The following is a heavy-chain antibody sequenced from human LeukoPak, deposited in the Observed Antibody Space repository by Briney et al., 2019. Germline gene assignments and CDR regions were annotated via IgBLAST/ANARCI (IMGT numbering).Heavy chain of an antibody. CDR3: ARLFLTMVRGGGNYYYGMDV. CDR2: INHSGST. D-gene: IGHD3-10*01. Sequence: SETLSLTCAVYGGSFSGYYWSWIRQPPGKGLEWIGEINHSGSTNYNPSLKGRVTISVDTSKNQFSLKLSSVTAADTAVYYCARLFLTMVRGGGNYYYGMDVWGQGTTVTVSS. CDR1: GGSFSGYY. V-gene: IGHV4-34*01. J-gene: IGHJ6*02.